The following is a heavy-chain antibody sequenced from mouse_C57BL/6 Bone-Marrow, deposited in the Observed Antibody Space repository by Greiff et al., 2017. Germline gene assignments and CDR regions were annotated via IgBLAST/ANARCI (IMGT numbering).Heavy chain of an antibody. CDR2: ISYDGSN. CDR3: AIYGFDY. Sequence: EVKLVESGPGLVKPSQSLSLTCSVTGYSITSGYYWNWIRQFPGNKLEWMGYISYDGSNNYNPSLKNRISITRDTSKNQFFLKLNSVTTEDTATYYCAIYGFDYWGQGTTLTVSS. D-gene: IGHD1-1*01. CDR1: GYSITSGYY. J-gene: IGHJ2*01. V-gene: IGHV3-6*01.